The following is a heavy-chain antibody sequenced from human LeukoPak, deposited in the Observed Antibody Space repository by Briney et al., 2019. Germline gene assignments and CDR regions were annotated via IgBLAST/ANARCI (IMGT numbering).Heavy chain of an antibody. CDR1: GFSFGDYS. Sequence: GRSLRLSCTSSGFSFGDYSMTWVRQAPGKGLEWVGFIRSKAYGGTTEYAASVKGRFTISRDDSKSIAYLQMNSLKTEDTAVYHCASRSGRQWLPYFDYWGQGTLVTVSS. CDR3: ASRSGRQWLPYFDY. D-gene: IGHD1-26*01. J-gene: IGHJ4*02. V-gene: IGHV3-49*04. CDR2: IRSKAYGGTT.